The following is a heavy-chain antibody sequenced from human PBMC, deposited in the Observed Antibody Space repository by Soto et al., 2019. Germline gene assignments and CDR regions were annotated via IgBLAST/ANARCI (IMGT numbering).Heavy chain of an antibody. D-gene: IGHD3-16*01. CDR1: GYTFTRYG. V-gene: IGHV1-18*01. CDR3: AMVDVYVTPSPQDV. J-gene: IGHJ6*02. CDR2: INTYNGNT. Sequence: QVQLVQSGAEVKNPGASVKVSCKASGYTFTRYGIGWARQAPGQGLEWMGWINTYNGNTNYAQNVQGRVTLTTDTXPSTAYMELRSLISNDTAIYYCAMVDVYVTPSPQDVWGQGTTVIVSS.